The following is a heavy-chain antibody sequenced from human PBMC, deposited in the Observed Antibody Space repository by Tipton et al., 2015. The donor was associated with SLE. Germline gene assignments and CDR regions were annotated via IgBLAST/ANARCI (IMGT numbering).Heavy chain of an antibody. CDR3: ARGRDGMDVCVMGV. V-gene: IGHV4-59*01. CDR1: GGSISNYY. Sequence: TLSLTCTVSGGSISNYYWSWLRQPPGKGLEWIGYINYSGNTNYNPSLKSRVTTSVDTSKNQVSLKLHYVTATDTAVYYCARGRDGMDVCVMGVWGPGTTVTV. J-gene: IGHJ6*02. CDR2: INYSGNT. D-gene: IGHD1-14*01.